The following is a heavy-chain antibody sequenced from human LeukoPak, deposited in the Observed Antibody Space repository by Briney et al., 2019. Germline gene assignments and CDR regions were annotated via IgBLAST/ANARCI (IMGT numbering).Heavy chain of an antibody. J-gene: IGHJ4*02. CDR2: IRYDGSNK. Sequence: GGSLRLSCAASGFTFSSYGMHWVRQAPGKGLEWVAFIRYDGSNKYYADSVKSRFTISGDNSKNTLYLQMNSLRAEDTAVYYCAKDGRLSYYDFWSGYYPLDYWGQGTLVTVSS. D-gene: IGHD3-3*01. V-gene: IGHV3-30*02. CDR1: GFTFSSYG. CDR3: AKDGRLSYYDFWSGYYPLDY.